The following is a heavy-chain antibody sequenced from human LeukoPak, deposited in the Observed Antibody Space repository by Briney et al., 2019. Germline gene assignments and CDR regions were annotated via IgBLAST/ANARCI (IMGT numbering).Heavy chain of an antibody. CDR2: ISGRGTNT. CDR3: AKELWFGELAADY. J-gene: IGHJ4*02. D-gene: IGHD3-10*01. V-gene: IGHV3-23*01. CDR1: AFTSEFSFSNYA. Sequence: GGSLRLSCTASAFTSEFSFSNYAMDRVRQVPGKGLEWVSGISGRGTNTYYADSVKGRFTISRDNSNNTLLLQMTSLGAEDTAVYFCAKELWFGELAADYWGQGVLVTVSS.